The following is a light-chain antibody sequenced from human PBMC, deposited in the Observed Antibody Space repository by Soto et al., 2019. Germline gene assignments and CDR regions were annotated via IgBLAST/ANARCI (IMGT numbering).Light chain of an antibody. V-gene: IGKV3-20*01. Sequence: EIVLTQFPGTLSLSPGERATLSCRASQSVNSNYLTWYQQKPGQAPRLLIYGASSRATDIPDRFSGSGSGTDFTLTIYRLEPEDFAVYYCQQYGTSIWTFGQGTKVEIK. CDR1: QSVNSNY. CDR3: QQYGTSIWT. J-gene: IGKJ1*01. CDR2: GAS.